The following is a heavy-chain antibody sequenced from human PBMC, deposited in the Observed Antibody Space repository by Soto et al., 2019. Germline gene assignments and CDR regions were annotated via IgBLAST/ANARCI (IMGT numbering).Heavy chain of an antibody. CDR1: GFSLSTSGVG. D-gene: IGHD3-3*01. CDR3: AHNGLGSFWSDKLPVGKGYYFDY. CDR2: IYWDDDK. J-gene: IGHJ4*02. Sequence: QITLKESGPTLVKPTQTLTLTCTFSGFSLSTSGVGVGWIRQPPGKALEWLALIYWDDDKRYSPSLKSRLTITKDTSKNQVVLTMTNMDPVDTATYYCAHNGLGSFWSDKLPVGKGYYFDYWGQGTLVTVSS. V-gene: IGHV2-5*02.